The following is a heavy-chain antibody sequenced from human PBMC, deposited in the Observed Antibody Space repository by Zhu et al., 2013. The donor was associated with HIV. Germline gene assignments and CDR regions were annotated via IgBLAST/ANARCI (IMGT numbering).Heavy chain of an antibody. D-gene: IGHD3-3*01. CDR1: GGTSSSYA. Sequence: QVQLVQSGAEVKKPGSSVKVSCKASGGTSSSYAISWVRQAPGQGLEWMGGIIPIFGTANYAQKFQGRVTITADESTSTAYMELSRLRSDDTAVYYCARNYDFWSGYYTGGDYYYYIGRLGQRDHGSPSH. J-gene: IGHJ6*03. CDR3: ARNYDFWSGYYTGGDYYYYIGR. V-gene: IGHV1-69*01. CDR2: IIPIFGTA.